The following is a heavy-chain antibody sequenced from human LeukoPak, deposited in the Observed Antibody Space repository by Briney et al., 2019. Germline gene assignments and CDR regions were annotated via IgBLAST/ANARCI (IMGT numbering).Heavy chain of an antibody. CDR1: GGSVSSGSYY. J-gene: IGHJ6*02. Sequence: KPSETLSLTCTVSGGSVSSGSYYWSWIRQPPGKGLEWIGYIYYGGSTNYNPSLKSRVTISVDTSKNQFSLKLSSVTAADAAVYYCARAQGRSSSWTYYYYGMDVWGQGTTVTVSS. V-gene: IGHV4-61*01. CDR3: ARAQGRSSSWTYYYYGMDV. D-gene: IGHD6-13*01. CDR2: IYYGGST.